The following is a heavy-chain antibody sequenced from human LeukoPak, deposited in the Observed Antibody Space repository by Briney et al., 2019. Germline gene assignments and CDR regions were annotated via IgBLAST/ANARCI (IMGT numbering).Heavy chain of an antibody. CDR2: ISSSGSTK. V-gene: IGHV3-48*03. Sequence: GGSLRLSCAASGFTFSGYEMNWVRQAPGKGLEWVSYISSSGSTKYYADSVKGRFTISRDNAKNSLYLQMNSLRAEDTAVYYCARDQYSSGLDAFDIWGQGTMVTVSS. CDR1: GFTFSGYE. J-gene: IGHJ3*02. D-gene: IGHD6-19*01. CDR3: ARDQYSSGLDAFDI.